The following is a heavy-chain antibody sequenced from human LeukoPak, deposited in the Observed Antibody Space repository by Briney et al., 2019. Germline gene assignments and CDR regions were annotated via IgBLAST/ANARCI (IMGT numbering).Heavy chain of an antibody. CDR2: LYPSGIT. V-gene: IGHV4-4*07. CDR3: ARQNYDSNAYYFGL. J-gene: IGHJ4*02. CDR1: GAYISDYP. D-gene: IGHD3-22*01. Sequence: SETLSLTCSVSGAYISDYPRSWIRQPAGRRLEWIGLLYPSGITFYNPSLESRVTMSVDKSKNQFSLKLSSVTAADTAVYYCARQNYDSNAYYFGLWGQGSLVTVSS.